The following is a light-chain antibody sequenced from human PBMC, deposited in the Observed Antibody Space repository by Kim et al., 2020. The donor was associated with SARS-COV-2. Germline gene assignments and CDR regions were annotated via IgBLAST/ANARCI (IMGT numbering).Light chain of an antibody. V-gene: IGKV3-11*01. Sequence: PGDTATLTCRASQSANNYVAWYQQKPGQAPRLLIYGASNRATGIPARFSGSGSGSDFTLTITSLEPEDFAVYYCLQRTNWPPLFAFGPGTKVDIK. CDR2: GAS. CDR1: QSANNY. CDR3: LQRTNWPPLFA. J-gene: IGKJ3*01.